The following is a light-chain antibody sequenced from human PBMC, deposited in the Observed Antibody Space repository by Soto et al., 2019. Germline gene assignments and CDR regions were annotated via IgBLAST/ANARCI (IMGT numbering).Light chain of an antibody. V-gene: IGLV4-69*01. CDR3: QTWGTGIHRV. CDR2: LNSDGSH. Sequence: QSVLTQSPSASASLGASVKLTCTLSSGHSSYAIAWHQQQPGKGPRYLMKLNSDGSHSKGDGIPDRFSGSSSGAERYLTISSLQSEDEADYYCQTWGTGIHRVFGGGTKLTVL. CDR1: SGHSSYA. J-gene: IGLJ3*02.